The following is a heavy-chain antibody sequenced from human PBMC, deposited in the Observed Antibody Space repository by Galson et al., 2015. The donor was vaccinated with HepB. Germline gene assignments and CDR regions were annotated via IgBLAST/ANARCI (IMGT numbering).Heavy chain of an antibody. CDR3: TTAKFVWFGIKNPPYYFDY. CDR2: IKSKTDGGTT. CDR1: GFTFSYAW. V-gene: IGHV3-15*07. J-gene: IGHJ4*02. D-gene: IGHD3-10*01. Sequence: SLRLSCAASGFTFSYAWMNWVRQAPGKGLEWVGRIKSKTDGGTTDYAAPVKGRFTISRDDSKNTLYLQMNSLKTEDTAVYYCTTAKFVWFGIKNPPYYFDYWGQGTLVTVSS.